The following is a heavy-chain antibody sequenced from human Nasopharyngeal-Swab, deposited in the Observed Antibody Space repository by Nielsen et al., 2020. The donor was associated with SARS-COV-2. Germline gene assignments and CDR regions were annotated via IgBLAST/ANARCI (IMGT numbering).Heavy chain of an antibody. Sequence: ASVKVSCKASGYTFTSYAMHWVRQAPGQRLEWMGWINAGNGNTKYSQKFQGRVTITRDTSASTAYMELSSLRPEDTAVYYCARDAYPVEMTKIIGRHDVFDIWGQGTMVTVSS. CDR1: GYTFTSYA. D-gene: IGHD5-24*01. J-gene: IGHJ3*02. CDR3: ARDAYPVEMTKIIGRHDVFDI. V-gene: IGHV1-3*01. CDR2: INAGNGNT.